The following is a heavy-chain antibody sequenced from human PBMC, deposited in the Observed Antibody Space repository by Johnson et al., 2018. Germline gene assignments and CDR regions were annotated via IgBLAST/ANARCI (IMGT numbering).Heavy chain of an antibody. CDR3: ARGNYYYMDV. CDR2: INSDGSST. J-gene: IGHJ6*03. CDR1: GFSLSNYW. Sequence: VQLVESGGGLVQPGGSLRLFCVASGFSLSNYWMHWVRQAPGTGLMWFSRINSDGSSTNNADSVKGRFIISRDNAKNTLFLQMNRLRAEDTALYYCARGNYYYMDVWGKGTTVTVSS. V-gene: IGHV3-74*02.